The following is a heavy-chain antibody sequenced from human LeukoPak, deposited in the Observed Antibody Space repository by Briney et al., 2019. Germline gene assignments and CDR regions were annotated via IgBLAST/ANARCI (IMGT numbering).Heavy chain of an antibody. Sequence: PGGSRRLSCAASGFTFSNYCVTWVRPPPGKGLEWVANIKKDGTEKYYVDSVKGRFTISRDNAKNSLFLQMNSLRAEDTAVYYCAREWRYNSGWYRDYYGMDVWGQGTTVTVSS. J-gene: IGHJ6*02. CDR1: GFTFSNYC. CDR3: AREWRYNSGWYRDYYGMDV. CDR2: IKKDGTEK. V-gene: IGHV3-7*05. D-gene: IGHD6-19*01.